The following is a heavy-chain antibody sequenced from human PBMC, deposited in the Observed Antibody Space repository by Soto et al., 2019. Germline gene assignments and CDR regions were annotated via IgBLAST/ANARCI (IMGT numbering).Heavy chain of an antibody. J-gene: IGHJ5*01. CDR3: VRLIGNSWLDF. V-gene: IGHV6-1*01. CDR2: TYYRSKWYN. D-gene: IGHD1-26*01. CDR1: GNSVSSSSVT. Sequence: PSQTLSLTCAISGNSVSSSSVTWNWIRQSPSRGLEWLGRTYYRSKWYNDYAESVKSRIIINPDTSKNQFSLHLNSVTPEDTAVYYCVRLIGNSWLDFWGQGTPVTVSS.